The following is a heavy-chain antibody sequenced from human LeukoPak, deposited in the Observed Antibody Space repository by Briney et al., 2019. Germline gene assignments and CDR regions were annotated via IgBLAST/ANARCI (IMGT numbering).Heavy chain of an antibody. J-gene: IGHJ4*02. V-gene: IGHV3-73*01. D-gene: IGHD4-17*01. Sequence: GGSLRLSCAASGLTFSGSAMHWVRQASGKGLEWVGRIRSKANSYATAYAASVKGRFTISRDDSKNTAYLQMNSLKTEDTAVYYCTSRFGDYDYYWGQGTLVTVSS. CDR1: GLTFSGSA. CDR3: TSRFGDYDYY. CDR2: IRSKANSYAT.